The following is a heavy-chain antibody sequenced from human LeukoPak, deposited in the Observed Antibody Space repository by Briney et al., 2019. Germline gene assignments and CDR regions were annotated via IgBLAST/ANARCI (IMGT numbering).Heavy chain of an antibody. V-gene: IGHV1-46*01. CDR3: ARDLNRYFDWSYTFDP. J-gene: IGHJ5*02. Sequence: ASVKVSCKASGYTFTSYYMHWVRQAPGQGLEWMGIINPSGGSTSYEQKFQGRVTMTRDTSTSTVYMELSSLRSEDTAVYYCARDLNRYFDWSYTFDPWGQGTLVTVSS. D-gene: IGHD3-9*01. CDR2: INPSGGST. CDR1: GYTFTSYY.